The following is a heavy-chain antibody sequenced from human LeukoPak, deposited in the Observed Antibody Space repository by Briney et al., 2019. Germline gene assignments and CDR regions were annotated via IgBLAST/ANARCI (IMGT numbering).Heavy chain of an antibody. CDR2: IKHEGREK. CDR3: ARAKGVSSSWYRYFDY. J-gene: IGHJ4*02. V-gene: IGHV3-7*03. CDR1: GFTFSSDW. D-gene: IGHD6-13*01. Sequence: GGSLRLSCAASGFTFSSDWMSWVRQAPGKGLERVANIKHEGREKYYVDSVKGRFTISRDNAKNSLYLQMNSLRPEDTAVYYCARAKGVSSSWYRYFDYWGQGTLVTVSS.